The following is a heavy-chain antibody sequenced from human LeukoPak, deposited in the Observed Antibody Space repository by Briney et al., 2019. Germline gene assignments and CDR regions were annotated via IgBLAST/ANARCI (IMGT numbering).Heavy chain of an antibody. CDR1: GYTFTSYG. J-gene: IGHJ6*02. CDR2: ISAYNGNT. Sequence: ASVKVSCKASGYTFTSYGISWVRQAPGQGLEWMGWISAYNGNTNYAQKLQGRVTMTTDTSTSTAYMELRSLRSDDTAVYYCARDHSSGYYYYYYGMDVWGQGTTVTVSS. D-gene: IGHD3-22*01. V-gene: IGHV1-18*01. CDR3: ARDHSSGYYYYYYGMDV.